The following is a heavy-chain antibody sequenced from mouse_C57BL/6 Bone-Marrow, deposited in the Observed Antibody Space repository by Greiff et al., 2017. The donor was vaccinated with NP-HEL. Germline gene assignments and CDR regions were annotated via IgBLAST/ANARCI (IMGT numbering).Heavy chain of an antibody. CDR2: IWSGGST. V-gene: IGHV2-2*01. CDR3: ARNYGSSYPSYWYFDV. Sequence: QVQLQQSGPGLVQPSQRLSITCTVSGFSLTSYGVHWVRQSPGKGLEWLGVIWSGGSTDYNAAFISRLSISKDNSKSQVFFKMNSLQADDTAIYYCARNYGSSYPSYWYFDVWGTGTTVTVSS. D-gene: IGHD1-1*01. J-gene: IGHJ1*03. CDR1: GFSLTSYG.